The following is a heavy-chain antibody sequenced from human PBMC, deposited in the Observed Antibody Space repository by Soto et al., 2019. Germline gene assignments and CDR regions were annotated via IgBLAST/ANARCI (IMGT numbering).Heavy chain of an antibody. CDR1: GRTISSSSSN. CDR3: LQPFPPRHSIKLFFGC. J-gene: IGHJ4*01. D-gene: IGHD3-3*01. V-gene: IGHV4-39*01. CDR2: IYYSGST. Sequence: PSETLSLTCTVCGRTISSSSSNWGSIRQPPGKELEWIGSIYYSGSTYYNPSLKSRVNILQDTSKNQFSLNLTSMTAADTAVYCDLQPFPPRHSIKLFFGCCGQSTLVTVSS.